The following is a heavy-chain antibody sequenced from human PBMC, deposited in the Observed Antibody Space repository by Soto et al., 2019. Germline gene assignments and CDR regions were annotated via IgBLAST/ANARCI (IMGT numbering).Heavy chain of an antibody. V-gene: IGHV1-46*01. D-gene: IGHD5-18*01. CDR3: ARVVIQLWLYRYDYYGMDV. J-gene: IGHJ6*02. Sequence: QVQLVQSGAEVKKPGASVKVSCKASGYTFTSYYMHWVRQAPGQGLEWMGIINPSGGSTSYAQKFQGRVTMTRDTSTSTVYMELSSLRSEDTAVYYCARVVIQLWLYRYDYYGMDVWGQGTTVTVSS. CDR1: GYTFTSYY. CDR2: INPSGGST.